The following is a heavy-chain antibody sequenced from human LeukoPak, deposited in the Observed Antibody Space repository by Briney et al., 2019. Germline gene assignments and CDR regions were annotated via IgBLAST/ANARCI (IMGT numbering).Heavy chain of an antibody. CDR3: ARHDWDSSGWYVPFDY. D-gene: IGHD6-19*01. CDR1: GYSFPTYW. V-gene: IGHV5-51*01. Sequence: GESLKISCKASGYSFPTYWIGWVGQMPGKGLEWIGVIYPGDSETRYSPSFQGQVTFSVDKSISTAYLRWSSLKASDTAMYYCARHDWDSSGWYVPFDYWGQGTLVSVST. CDR2: IYPGDSET. J-gene: IGHJ4*02.